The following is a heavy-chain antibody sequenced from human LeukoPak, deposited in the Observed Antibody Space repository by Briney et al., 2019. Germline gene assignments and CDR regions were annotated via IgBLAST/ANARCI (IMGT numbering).Heavy chain of an antibody. Sequence: ASVKVSCKASGYTFTSYYMHWVRQATGQGLEWMGWMNPNSGNTGYAQKFQGRVTMTRNTSISTAYMELSSLRSEDTAVYYCARGATYYDILTGIFDYWGQGTLVTVSS. CDR1: GYTFTSYY. V-gene: IGHV1-8*02. CDR3: ARGATYYDILTGIFDY. D-gene: IGHD3-9*01. J-gene: IGHJ4*02. CDR2: MNPNSGNT.